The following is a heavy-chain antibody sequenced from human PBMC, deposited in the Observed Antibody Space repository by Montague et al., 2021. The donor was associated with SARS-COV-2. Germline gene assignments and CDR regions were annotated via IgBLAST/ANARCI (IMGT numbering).Heavy chain of an antibody. D-gene: IGHD2-15*01. J-gene: IGHJ3*02. V-gene: IGHV3-53*01. Sequence: SLRLSCAASGFTVSSNYMSWVRQAPGKGLEWVSVIYSGGSTYYADSVKGRFTISRDNSKNTLYLQMNSPRAEDTAVYYCAAGIVVVVAAGDAFDIWGQGTMVTVSS. CDR3: AAGIVVVVAAGDAFDI. CDR1: GFTVSSNY. CDR2: IYSGGST.